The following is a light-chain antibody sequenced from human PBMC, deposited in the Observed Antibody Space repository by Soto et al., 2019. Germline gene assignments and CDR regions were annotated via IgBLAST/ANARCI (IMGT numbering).Light chain of an antibody. CDR1: QSVLYSSNNKNY. Sequence: DIVMTQSPDSLAVSLGERATINCKSSQSVLYSSNNKNYLAWYQQKPGKAPKLLIYKASSLESGVPSRFSGSGSGTEFTLTISSLRPDDFATYYCQQYNSYLYTFGQGTKVDIK. V-gene: IGKV4-1*01. CDR2: KAS. CDR3: QQYNSYLYT. J-gene: IGKJ2*01.